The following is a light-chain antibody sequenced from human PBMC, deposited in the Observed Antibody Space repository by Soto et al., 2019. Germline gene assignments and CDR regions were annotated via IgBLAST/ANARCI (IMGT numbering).Light chain of an antibody. CDR3: QKYDSAPCT. CDR2: AAP. J-gene: IGKJ3*01. Sequence: DIQMTQSPSSLSASVGDRVTITCRASQDINNYLAWYQQKPGKVPKLLIYAAPTLQSGVPSRFSGSGSGTDFTLTISSLQPEDVATYYCQKYDSAPCTFRPGTKVDIK. CDR1: QDINNY. V-gene: IGKV1-27*01.